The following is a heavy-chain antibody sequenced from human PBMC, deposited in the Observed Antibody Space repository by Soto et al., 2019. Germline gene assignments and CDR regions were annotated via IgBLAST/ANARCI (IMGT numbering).Heavy chain of an antibody. Sequence: QLQLRESGPGLVKPSETLSLTWTVSGGSIISNNHYWGWIRQPPGKGLAWIGNIYYSGTTYYNPSLKSRVTMSVDTSKGQFSLKLSSMTVADTAVYFCARRSTISRGFDYWGQGTLVTVSS. D-gene: IGHD3-9*01. J-gene: IGHJ4*02. V-gene: IGHV4-39*01. CDR1: GGSIISNNHY. CDR2: IYYSGTT. CDR3: ARRSTISRGFDY.